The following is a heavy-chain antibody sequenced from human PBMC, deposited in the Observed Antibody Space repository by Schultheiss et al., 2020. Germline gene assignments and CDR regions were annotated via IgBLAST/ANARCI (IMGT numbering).Heavy chain of an antibody. CDR1: GFTFSSYG. J-gene: IGHJ3*02. V-gene: IGHV3-20*04. Sequence: GGSLRLSCAASGFTFSSYGMHWVRQAPGKGLEWVSGINWNGGSTGYADSVKGRFTISRDNAKNSLYLQMNSLRAEDTALYYCARTITMIVVVEGAFDIWGQGTMVTVAS. CDR3: ARTITMIVVVEGAFDI. D-gene: IGHD3-22*01. CDR2: INWNGGST.